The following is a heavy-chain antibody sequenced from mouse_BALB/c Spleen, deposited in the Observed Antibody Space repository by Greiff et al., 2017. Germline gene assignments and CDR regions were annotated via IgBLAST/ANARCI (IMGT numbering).Heavy chain of an antibody. Sequence: VQLQQSGAELARPGASVKLSCKASGYTFTSYWMQWVKQRPGQGLEWIGAIYPGDGDTRYTQKFKGKATLTADKSSSTAYMQLSSLASEDSAVYYCARSNPYYYAMDYWGQGTSVTVSS. V-gene: IGHV1-87*01. J-gene: IGHJ4*01. D-gene: IGHD4-1*01. CDR2: IYPGDGDT. CDR3: ARSNPYYYAMDY. CDR1: GYTFTSYW.